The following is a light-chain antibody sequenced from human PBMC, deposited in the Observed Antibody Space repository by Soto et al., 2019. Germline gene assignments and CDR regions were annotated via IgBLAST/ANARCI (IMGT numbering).Light chain of an antibody. J-gene: IGKJ5*01. CDR2: GAS. CDR1: QSVRSSY. CDR3: HHYGSSPLP. V-gene: IGKV3-20*01. Sequence: EIVLTQSPGTLSLSPGERATLSCRASQSVRSSYLAWYQQKPGQAPRLLIYGASSRAPGIPDRFSGSGSGTDFTLTISRLETEDFAVYYCHHYGSSPLPVGQGTRLEIK.